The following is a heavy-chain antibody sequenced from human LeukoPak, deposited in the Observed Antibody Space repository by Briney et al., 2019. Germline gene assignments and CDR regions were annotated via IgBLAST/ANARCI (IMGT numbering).Heavy chain of an antibody. J-gene: IGHJ4*02. Sequence: PGGPLRLSCAASGFTFGSYVMSWVRQAPGKGLEWVSYINHNGKTIYYADSVRGRFTISRDNGKNSLYLQMNSLRDEDTAVYYCARDNDRAFDYWGQGTLVTVSS. CDR3: ARDNDRAFDY. CDR2: INHNGKTI. V-gene: IGHV3-48*02. CDR1: GFTFGSYV. D-gene: IGHD2-8*01.